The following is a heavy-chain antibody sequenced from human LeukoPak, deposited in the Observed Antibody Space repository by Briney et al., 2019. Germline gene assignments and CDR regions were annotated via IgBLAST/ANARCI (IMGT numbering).Heavy chain of an antibody. Sequence: PSETLSLTCTVSGGSISSGSYWWTWIRQHPERGLEWIGYPYYSGNTYYNPSLKSRVSISVDTSKNQLSLTLTSVTAADTAVYYCARGHRTSSAYHCNAMDVWGQGTTVTVSS. D-gene: IGHD2-8*01. CDR3: ARGHRTSSAYHCNAMDV. CDR1: GGSISSGSYW. V-gene: IGHV4-31*03. CDR2: PYYSGNT. J-gene: IGHJ6*02.